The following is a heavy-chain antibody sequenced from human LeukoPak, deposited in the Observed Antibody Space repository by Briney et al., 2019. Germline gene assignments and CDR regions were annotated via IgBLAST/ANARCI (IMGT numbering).Heavy chain of an antibody. CDR3: ASFDS. J-gene: IGHJ4*02. Sequence: PSETLSLTCSVSGASISRYYWSWIRQPPGKGLEWIGYISTPGSTSYNPSLQSRVTISADTSKHQISLNLTSLTAADTAVYYCASFDSWGQGTLVTVSS. V-gene: IGHV4-4*09. CDR1: GASISRYY. CDR2: ISTPGST.